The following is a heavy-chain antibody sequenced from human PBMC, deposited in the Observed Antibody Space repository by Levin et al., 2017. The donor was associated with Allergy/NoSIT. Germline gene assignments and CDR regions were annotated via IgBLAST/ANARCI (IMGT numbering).Heavy chain of an antibody. D-gene: IGHD2-8*01. CDR1: GFTFSKYA. Sequence: GGSLRLSCAASGFTFSKYAMNWVRQAPGKGLEWVSFVSESGATTNYADSVKGRFTISRDNSKNTLYLQMNSLRVEDTALYYCAKGGWCDCWGQGTLVTVSS. CDR2: VSESGATT. V-gene: IGHV3-23*01. CDR3: AKGGWCDC. J-gene: IGHJ4*02.